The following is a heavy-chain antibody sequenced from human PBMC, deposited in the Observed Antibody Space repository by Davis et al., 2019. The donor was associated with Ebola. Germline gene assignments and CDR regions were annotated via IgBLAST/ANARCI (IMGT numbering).Heavy chain of an antibody. D-gene: IGHD3-16*02. CDR1: GFTFSSYG. CDR3: AKDTRMITFGGVIAPVFQH. Sequence: PGGSLRLSCAASGFTFSSYGMHXXXXXXXXXXXXXSFISIHVPTPYYADSVKGRFTISRDNSKNTLSLKMNSLRAEDTAVYYCAKDTRMITFGGVIAPVFQHWGQGTLVTVSS. J-gene: IGHJ1*01. V-gene: IGHV3-30*18. CDR2: ISIHVPTP.